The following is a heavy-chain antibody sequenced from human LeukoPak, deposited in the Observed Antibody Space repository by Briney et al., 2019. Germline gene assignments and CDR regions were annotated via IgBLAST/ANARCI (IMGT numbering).Heavy chain of an antibody. CDR1: GFTFSSYA. D-gene: IGHD2-2*01. CDR2: ISSNGGST. V-gene: IGHV3-64*01. Sequence: GGSLRLSCAASGFTFSSYAMHWVRRAPGKGLEYVSAISSNGGSTYYANSVKGRFTISRDNSKNTLYLQMNSLRAEDTAVHYCARDTPDCSSTSCPFDYWGQGTLVTVSS. J-gene: IGHJ4*02. CDR3: ARDTPDCSSTSCPFDY.